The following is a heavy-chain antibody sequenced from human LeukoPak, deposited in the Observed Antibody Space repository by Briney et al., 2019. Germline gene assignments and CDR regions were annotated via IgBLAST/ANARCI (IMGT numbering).Heavy chain of an antibody. J-gene: IGHJ4*02. CDR3: ARTNLDCKNGVCYDY. Sequence: RASVKVSCKASDYTFTNYGIGWVRQAPGQGLEWMGWISAYNGKTYYAQNFQGRVTVTTDTSTSTAYMDLRSLRSDDTAVYYCARTNLDCKNGVCYDYWGQGTPVTVSS. V-gene: IGHV1-18*01. D-gene: IGHD2-8*01. CDR2: ISAYNGKT. CDR1: DYTFTNYG.